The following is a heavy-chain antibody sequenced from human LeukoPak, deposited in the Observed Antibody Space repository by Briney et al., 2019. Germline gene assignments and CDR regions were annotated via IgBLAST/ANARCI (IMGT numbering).Heavy chain of an antibody. CDR3: AKDGYYDSSGYAFDY. CDR1: GYSISSGYH. J-gene: IGHJ4*02. Sequence: SETLSLTCTVSGYSISSGYHWGWIRQPPGKGLEWIGSIYHSGSTYYNPSLKGRVTISVDTSKNQFSLKLRSVTAADTAVYYCAKDGYYDSSGYAFDYWGQGTLVTVSS. V-gene: IGHV4-38-2*02. D-gene: IGHD3-22*01. CDR2: IYHSGST.